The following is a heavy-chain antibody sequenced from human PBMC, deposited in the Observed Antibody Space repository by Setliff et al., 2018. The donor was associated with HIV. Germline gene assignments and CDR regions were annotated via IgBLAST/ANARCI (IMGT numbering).Heavy chain of an antibody. V-gene: IGHV1-2*02. J-gene: IGHJ1*01. CDR1: AYSFTDYF. CDR3: ARASSGRTMEYFQH. CDR2: ISPNNAGT. Sequence: GASVKVSCKASAYSFTDYFIHWVRQAPGQGLEWMGWISPNNAGTRIAQRFRGGVTMTRDRSINTAYMEFSGLTSDDTAVYYCARASSGRTMEYFQHWGQGTLVTVSS. D-gene: IGHD6-19*01.